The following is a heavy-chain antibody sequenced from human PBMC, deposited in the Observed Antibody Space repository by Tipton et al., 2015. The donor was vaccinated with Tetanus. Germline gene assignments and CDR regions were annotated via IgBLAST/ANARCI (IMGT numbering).Heavy chain of an antibody. Sequence: QVQLVQSGGEVKKLGASVKVSCKASGYSFTKYGISWVRQAPGQGREWMGWISGYNGNTNFTQKFQGRLTMTRDTSTSTAYMEPRSLRSDDTAVYFCARDQLDHWGKGPLVTVPS. CDR2: ISGYNGNT. V-gene: IGHV1-18*01. J-gene: IGHJ4*02. CDR3: ARDQLDH. CDR1: GYSFTKYG.